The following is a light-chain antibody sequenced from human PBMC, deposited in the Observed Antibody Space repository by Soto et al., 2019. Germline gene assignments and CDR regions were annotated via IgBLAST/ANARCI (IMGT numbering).Light chain of an antibody. J-gene: IGKJ5*01. Sequence: DIQMTQSPSSLSAFLGDSVTSTCRASQGIHIYLAWYQQKPGKAPESLIYGASSLQSGVPSRFSASGSGTEFTLTISSLQPEDFAPYYCQQYHSYPLTLGQGTRLEIK. CDR1: QGIHIY. CDR3: QQYHSYPLT. CDR2: GAS. V-gene: IGKV1-16*01.